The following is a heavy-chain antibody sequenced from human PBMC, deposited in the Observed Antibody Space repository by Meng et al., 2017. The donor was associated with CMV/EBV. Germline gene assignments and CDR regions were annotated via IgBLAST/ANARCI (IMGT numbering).Heavy chain of an antibody. Sequence: GPLPQWGAGLLKPSETLSLTRAVYVGSFSGYYWRWIHQHPGKGLEWIGEINHSGSTNYNPSLKSRVTISVDTSKNQFSLKLSSVTAADTAVYYCARRDYSNHYYFDYWGQGTLVTVSS. D-gene: IGHD4-11*01. CDR3: ARRDYSNHYYFDY. CDR1: VGSFSGYY. CDR2: INHSGST. V-gene: IGHV4-34*01. J-gene: IGHJ4*02.